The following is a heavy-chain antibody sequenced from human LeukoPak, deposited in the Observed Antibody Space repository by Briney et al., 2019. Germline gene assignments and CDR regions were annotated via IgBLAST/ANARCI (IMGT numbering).Heavy chain of an antibody. Sequence: GSVKVSCKVSGYTLAELSIHWVRQAPGQGLEWMGGSNLDHGETVYAPNFQGRVTITEETSTGTAYMEVSSLRSDDTAVYYCATEGKKQLLQGDAFDVWGQGTMISVSS. V-gene: IGHV1-24*01. CDR2: SNLDHGET. CDR1: GYTLAELS. CDR3: ATEGKKQLLQGDAFDV. D-gene: IGHD2-2*01. J-gene: IGHJ3*01.